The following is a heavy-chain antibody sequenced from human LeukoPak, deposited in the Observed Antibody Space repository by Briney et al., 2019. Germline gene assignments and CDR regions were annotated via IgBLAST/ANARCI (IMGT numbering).Heavy chain of an antibody. CDR2: IYTSGST. D-gene: IGHD5-12*01. J-gene: IGHJ6*03. CDR3: ARGIGYSGYGDYYYMDV. V-gene: IGHV4-61*02. Sequence: SQTLSLTCTVSGGSISSGSYYWSWIRQPAGKGLEWIGRIYTSGSTNYNPSLKSRVTISVDTSKNQFSLKLSSVTAADTAVYYCARGIGYSGYGDYYYMDVWGKGTTVTISS. CDR1: GGSISSGSYY.